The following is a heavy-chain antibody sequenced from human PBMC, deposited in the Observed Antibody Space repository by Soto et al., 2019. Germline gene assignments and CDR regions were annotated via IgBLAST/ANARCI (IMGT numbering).Heavy chain of an antibody. J-gene: IGHJ6*03. Sequence: ASVKVSCKASGYTFTSYGISWVRQAPGQGLEWMGWISAYNGNTNYAQKLQGRVTMTTDTSTSTAYMELRSLRSDDTAVYYCARASGACSYYYYMDVWGKGTTVTVSS. V-gene: IGHV1-18*01. CDR1: GYTFTSYG. CDR2: ISAYNGNT. D-gene: IGHD3-10*02. CDR3: ARASGACSYYYYMDV.